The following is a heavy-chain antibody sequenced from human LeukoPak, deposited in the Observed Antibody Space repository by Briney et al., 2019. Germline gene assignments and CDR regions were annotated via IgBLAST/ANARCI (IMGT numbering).Heavy chain of an antibody. CDR3: ARDYKDDQKYSYYMDV. J-gene: IGHJ6*03. Sequence: SVKVSCKASGGTFSSYAISWVRQAPGQGLEWMGGIIPIFGTVNYAQKFQGRVTMTRDMSTSTVYMELSSLRSEDTAVYYCARDYKDDQKYSYYMDVWGKGTTVTVSS. V-gene: IGHV1-69*05. CDR1: GGTFSSYA. D-gene: IGHD3-10*01. CDR2: IIPIFGTV.